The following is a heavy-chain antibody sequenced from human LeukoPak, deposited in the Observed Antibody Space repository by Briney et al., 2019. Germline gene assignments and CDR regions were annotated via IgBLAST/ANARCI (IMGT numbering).Heavy chain of an antibody. Sequence: SETLSLTCSVSGASINSYYWSWIRQPAGKGLEWIGRIYTSGITNCNPSLESRVTMSLDTSKNQFSLKLSSVAAADTAVYYCARDGYGSGSYSFDYWGQGMLVTVSS. CDR3: ARDGYGSGSYSFDY. D-gene: IGHD3-10*01. CDR2: IYTSGIT. J-gene: IGHJ4*02. V-gene: IGHV4-4*07. CDR1: GASINSYY.